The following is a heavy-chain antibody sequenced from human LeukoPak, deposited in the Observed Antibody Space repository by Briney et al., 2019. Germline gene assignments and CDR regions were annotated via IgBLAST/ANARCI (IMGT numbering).Heavy chain of an antibody. Sequence: SQTLSLTCTVSGGSISSGGYYWSWIRQPPGKGLEGIGYIYYSGSTYYNPSLKSRVTISVDTSKNQFSLKLSSVTAADTAVYYCARGDILTGNDAFDIWGQGTMVTVSS. V-gene: IGHV4-30-4*01. D-gene: IGHD3-9*01. CDR2: IYYSGST. CDR3: ARGDILTGNDAFDI. J-gene: IGHJ3*02. CDR1: GGSISSGGYY.